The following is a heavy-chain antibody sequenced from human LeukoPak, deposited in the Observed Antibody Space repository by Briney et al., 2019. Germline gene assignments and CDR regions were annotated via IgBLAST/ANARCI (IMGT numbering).Heavy chain of an antibody. V-gene: IGHV4-59*07. J-gene: IGHJ4*02. CDR1: GGSITTYC. D-gene: IGHD3-10*01. Sequence: SDTLSLTCTVSGGSITTYCWNWIRQPPGKGLECIGYIYYTGNTNYSPSLRNRVTISVDTSKNQFSLKLNSVTAADTALYFCAGARGGAYGFAFDSWGQGTLVTVSS. CDR3: AGARGGAYGFAFDS. CDR2: IYYTGNT.